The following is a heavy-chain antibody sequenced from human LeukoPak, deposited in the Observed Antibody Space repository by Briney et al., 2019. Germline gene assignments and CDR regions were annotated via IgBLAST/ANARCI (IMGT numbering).Heavy chain of an antibody. D-gene: IGHD1-26*01. V-gene: IGHV1-69*01. CDR2: IIPIFGTA. Sequence: AASVKVSCKASGGTFSSYAISWVRQAPGQGLEWMGGIIPIFGTANYAQKFQGRVTITADESTSTAYMELSSLRSEDTAVYYCARRPDSGRGLDPWGQGTLVTIPS. CDR3: ARRPDSGRGLDP. CDR1: GGTFSSYA. J-gene: IGHJ5*02.